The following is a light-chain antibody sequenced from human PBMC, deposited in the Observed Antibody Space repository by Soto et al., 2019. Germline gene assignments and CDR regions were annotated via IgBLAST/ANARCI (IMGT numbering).Light chain of an antibody. CDR2: SND. J-gene: IGLJ2*01. V-gene: IGLV1-44*01. CDR1: SSNIGSNP. CDR3: ATWDDSLNVV. Sequence: VLTQPPSASGTPGQRVTISCSGSSSNIGSNPVNWYQQLPGTAPKLLIYSNDQRPSGVPDRFSGSKSGTSASLAISGLQSEDEADYYCATWDDSLNVVFGGGTKLTVL.